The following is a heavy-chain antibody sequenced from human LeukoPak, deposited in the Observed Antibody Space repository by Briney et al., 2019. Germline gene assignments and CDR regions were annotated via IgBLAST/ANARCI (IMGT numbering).Heavy chain of an antibody. D-gene: IGHD5-12*01. CDR2: ISANNGNT. CDR3: ARAPGVATIRGYYYYYMDV. J-gene: IGHJ6*03. CDR1: GYTFTSYG. Sequence: ASVKVSCKASGYTFTSYGISWVRQAPGQGLEWMGWISANNGNTNYAQKLQGRVTMTTDTSTSTAYMELRSLRSDDTAVYYCARAPGVATIRGYYYYYMDVWGKGTTVTVSS. V-gene: IGHV1-18*01.